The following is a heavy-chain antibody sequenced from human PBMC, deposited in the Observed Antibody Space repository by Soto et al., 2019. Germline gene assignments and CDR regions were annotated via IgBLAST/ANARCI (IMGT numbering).Heavy chain of an antibody. CDR2: ISGSGSNT. V-gene: IGHV3-23*01. CDR1: GFSLSNYA. D-gene: IGHD3-10*01. Sequence: EVQLLESGGGLVQPGGSLRLSCAVSGFSLSNYAMSWVRQAPGKGLEWVSAISGSGSNTYYTDSVKGRFTVSRDKSKTTLFLQMNNLRAEDTAVYYCAKGGITLDRGSFDYWGQGALVTVSS. J-gene: IGHJ4*02. CDR3: AKGGITLDRGSFDY.